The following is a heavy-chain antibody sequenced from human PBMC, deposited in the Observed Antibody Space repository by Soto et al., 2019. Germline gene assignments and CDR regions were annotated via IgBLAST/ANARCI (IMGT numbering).Heavy chain of an antibody. CDR3: AKAAYCSGGSCTVAFGI. Sequence: EVQLLESGGGLVQPGGSLRLSCADSGFPFSDSAMSWVRQAPGKGLEWVSSLSGSGGNTYYADSVKGRFTISRDNSKNTLYLQMNSLRAEATAVYYCAKAAYCSGGSCTVAFGIWGQGTMVTVSS. D-gene: IGHD2-15*01. CDR1: GFPFSDSA. CDR2: LSGSGGNT. J-gene: IGHJ3*02. V-gene: IGHV3-23*01.